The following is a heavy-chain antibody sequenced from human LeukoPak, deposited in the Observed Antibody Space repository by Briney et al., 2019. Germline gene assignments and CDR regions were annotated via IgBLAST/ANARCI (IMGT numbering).Heavy chain of an antibody. Sequence: SETLSLTCTVSGGSISSYYWGWIRQPPGKGLEWIGSIYHSGSTYYNPSLKSRVTISVDTSKNQFSLKLSSVTAADTAVYYCARLRAYTPYYFDYWGQGTLVTVSS. CDR1: GGSISSYY. CDR3: ARLRAYTPYYFDY. CDR2: IYHSGST. D-gene: IGHD3-16*01. J-gene: IGHJ4*02. V-gene: IGHV4-38-2*02.